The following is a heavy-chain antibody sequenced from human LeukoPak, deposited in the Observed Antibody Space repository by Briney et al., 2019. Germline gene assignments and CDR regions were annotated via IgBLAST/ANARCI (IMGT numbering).Heavy chain of an antibody. J-gene: IGHJ4*02. D-gene: IGHD2-2*01. Sequence: SETLSLTCTVSGGSISSSSYYWGWIRQPPGKGLEWIGEINHSGSTNYNPSLKSRVTISVDTSKNQFSLKLSSVTAADTAVYYCARGHRVLGYWGQGTLVTVSS. V-gene: IGHV4-39*07. CDR1: GGSISSSSYY. CDR2: INHSGST. CDR3: ARGHRVLGY.